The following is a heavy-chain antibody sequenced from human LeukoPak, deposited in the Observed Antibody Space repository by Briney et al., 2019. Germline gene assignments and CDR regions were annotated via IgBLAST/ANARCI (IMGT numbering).Heavy chain of an antibody. CDR3: AKRLVRLDYYYYYGMDV. Sequence: PGGSLRLSCAASGFTVSSNYMSWVRQAPGKGLEWVSAISGSGGSTYYADSVKGRFTISRDNSKNTLYLQMNSLRAEDTAVYYCAKRLVRLDYYYYYGMDVWGQGTTVTVSS. V-gene: IGHV3-23*01. D-gene: IGHD6-13*01. CDR1: GFTVSSNY. J-gene: IGHJ6*02. CDR2: ISGSGGST.